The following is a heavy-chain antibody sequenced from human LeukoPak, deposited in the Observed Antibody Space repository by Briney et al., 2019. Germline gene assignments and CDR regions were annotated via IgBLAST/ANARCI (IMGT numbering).Heavy chain of an antibody. J-gene: IGHJ4*02. D-gene: IGHD3-3*01. CDR1: GGSISSGSYY. V-gene: IGHV4-61*02. CDR3: ARESYYAFWIGYYTYFHY. Sequence: PSQTLSLTCTVSGGSISSGSYYWSWIRQPAGKGLEWIGRVHTSGSTNYNPSLKSRVTISVDTSKNQFSLKLSSVTAADTAVYYCARESYYAFWIGYYTYFHYWGQGTLVTVSS. CDR2: VHTSGST.